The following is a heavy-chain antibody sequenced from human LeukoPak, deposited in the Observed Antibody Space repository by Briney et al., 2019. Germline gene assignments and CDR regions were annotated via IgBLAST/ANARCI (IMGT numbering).Heavy chain of an antibody. J-gene: IGHJ4*02. D-gene: IGHD3-10*01. V-gene: IGHV3-66*01. Sequence: GGSLRLSCAGFSANTRYVSWVRQAPGKGLEWVSVIYSGGRTYYADSAKGRFTISRDFAKNTASLQMNSLRVEGTALYYCGIDQYDGVRGVILFDSWGQGTVVTVSS. CDR1: FSANTRY. CDR3: GIDQYDGVRGVILFDS. CDR2: IYSGGRT.